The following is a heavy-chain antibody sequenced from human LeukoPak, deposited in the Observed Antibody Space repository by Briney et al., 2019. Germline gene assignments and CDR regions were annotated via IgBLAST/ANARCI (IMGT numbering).Heavy chain of an antibody. CDR1: GYSFTSYW. CDR3: AKNSWYGDYVWDWFDP. CDR2: IDPSDSYT. Sequence: GESPKISCKGSGYSFTSYWISWVRQMPRKGLEWMGRIDPSDSYTNYSPSFQGHVTLSADKSINTAYLQWSSLKASDTAMYYCAKNSWYGDYVWDWFDPWGQGTLVTVSS. D-gene: IGHD4-17*01. V-gene: IGHV5-10-1*01. J-gene: IGHJ5*02.